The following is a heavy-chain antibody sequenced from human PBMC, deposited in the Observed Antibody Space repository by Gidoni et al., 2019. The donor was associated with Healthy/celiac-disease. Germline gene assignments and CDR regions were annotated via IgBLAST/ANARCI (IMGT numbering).Heavy chain of an antibody. D-gene: IGHD6-19*01. CDR2: IIPIFGTA. CDR1: GGTFSSYA. Sequence: QVQLVQTGAEGKKPGSSVKVSCKASGGTFSSYAISWVRPAPGQGLEWMGGIIPIFGTANYAQKFQGRVTITADESTSTPYMVLSSLRSEDTAVYYCAGRFAVAGNQEIDSWGQGTLVTVSS. J-gene: IGHJ4*02. V-gene: IGHV1-69*01. CDR3: AGRFAVAGNQEIDS.